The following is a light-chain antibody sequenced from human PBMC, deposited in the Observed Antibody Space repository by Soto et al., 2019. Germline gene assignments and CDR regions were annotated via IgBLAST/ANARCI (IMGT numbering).Light chain of an antibody. CDR1: TGTVTSGHY. CDR3: LLSYNGPHV. J-gene: IGLJ1*01. CDR2: DTV. Sequence: QAVVTQEPSLTVSPGGTVTLTCGSSTGTVTSGHYPYWFQQKPGQAPRTLIYDTVKKHSWTPARFSGSLLGGKAALTLSGAQPEDEADYYCLLSYNGPHVFGPGAKGTVL. V-gene: IGLV7-46*01.